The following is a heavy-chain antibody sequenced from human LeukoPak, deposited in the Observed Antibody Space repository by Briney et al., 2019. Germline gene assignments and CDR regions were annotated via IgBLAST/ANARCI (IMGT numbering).Heavy chain of an antibody. CDR3: AKILGYCSGGSCLFDY. J-gene: IGHJ4*02. CDR1: GFTFSSYG. D-gene: IGHD2-15*01. Sequence: PGGSLRLSCAASGFTFSSYGMHWVRQAPGKGLEWVAVTSYDGSNKYYADSVKGRFTISRDNSKNTLYLQMNSLRAEDTAVYYCAKILGYCSGGSCLFDYWGQGTLVTVSS. CDR2: TSYDGSNK. V-gene: IGHV3-30*18.